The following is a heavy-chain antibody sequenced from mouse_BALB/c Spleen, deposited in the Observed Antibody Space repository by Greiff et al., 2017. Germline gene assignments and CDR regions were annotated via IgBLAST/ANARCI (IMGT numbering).Heavy chain of an antibody. CDR3: AFTTATYYAMDY. J-gene: IGHJ4*01. V-gene: IGHV1-9*01. CDR2: ILPGSGST. D-gene: IGHD1-2*01. Sequence: QVHVKQSGAELMKPGASVKISCKATGYTFSSYWIEWVKQRPGHGLEWIGEILPGSGSTNYNEKFKGKATFTADTSSNTAYMQLSSLTSEDSAVYYCAFTTATYYAMDYWGQGTSVTVSS. CDR1: GYTFSSYW.